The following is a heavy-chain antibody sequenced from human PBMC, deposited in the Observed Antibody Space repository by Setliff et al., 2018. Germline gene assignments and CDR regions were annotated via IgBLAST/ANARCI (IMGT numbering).Heavy chain of an antibody. CDR3: ARERYFDWFFED. CDR2: IHASGSP. CDR1: GGSITSGSFY. D-gene: IGHD3-9*01. V-gene: IGHV4-61*02. Sequence: SETLSLTCTVSGGSITSGSFYWSWIRQPAGKKLEWIGRIHASGSPDYNPSSKSRVTISRDTSTNQFSLKLGFVTAADTAVYYCARERYFDWFFEDWGHGTLVT. J-gene: IGHJ4*01.